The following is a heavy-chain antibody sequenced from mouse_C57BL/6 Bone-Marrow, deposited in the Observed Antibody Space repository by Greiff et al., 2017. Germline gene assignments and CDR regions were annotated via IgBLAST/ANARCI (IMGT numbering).Heavy chain of an antibody. J-gene: IGHJ3*01. Sequence: VQLQQPGTELVKPGASVKLSCKASGYTFTSYWMPWVKQRPGQGLEWIGNINPGNGGTNYTENVKSKATLTVDKTSSTAYMQLSSLTSEDSAVYYCARLYDGYVACFAYWGQGTLVTVSA. V-gene: IGHV1-53*01. CDR3: ARLYDGYVACFAY. D-gene: IGHD2-3*01. CDR2: INPGNGGT. CDR1: GYTFTSYW.